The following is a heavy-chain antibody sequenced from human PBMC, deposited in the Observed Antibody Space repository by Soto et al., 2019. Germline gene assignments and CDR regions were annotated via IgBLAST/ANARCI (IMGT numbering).Heavy chain of an antibody. CDR3: ARPGAGTTHDYYYYYGMDV. V-gene: IGHV5-51*01. J-gene: IGHJ6*02. D-gene: IGHD1-1*01. CDR1: GYSFTSYW. Sequence: LKISCKGSGYSFTSYWIGWVRQMPGKGLEWMGIIYPGDSDTRYGPSFQGQVTISADKSISTAYLQWSSLKASDTAMYYCARPGAGTTHDYYYYYGMDVWGQGTTVTVSS. CDR2: IYPGDSDT.